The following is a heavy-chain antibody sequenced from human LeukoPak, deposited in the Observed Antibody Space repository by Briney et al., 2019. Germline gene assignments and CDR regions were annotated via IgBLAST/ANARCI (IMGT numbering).Heavy chain of an antibody. V-gene: IGHV1-3*01. Sequence: ASVKVSCKASGYTFTSYAMHWVRQAPGQRLEWMGRINAGNGNTKYSQKFQGRVTITRDTSASTAYMELSSLRSEDTAVYYCARVGCSGGSCDYYYYYGMDVWGQGTTVTVSS. CDR3: ARVGCSGGSCDYYYYYGMDV. CDR2: INAGNGNT. CDR1: GYTFTSYA. J-gene: IGHJ6*02. D-gene: IGHD2-15*01.